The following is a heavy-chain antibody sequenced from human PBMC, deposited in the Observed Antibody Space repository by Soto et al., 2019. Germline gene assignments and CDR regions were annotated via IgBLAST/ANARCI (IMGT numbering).Heavy chain of an antibody. CDR3: ARENTMVRGVITGNWFDP. V-gene: IGHV4-59*01. CDR1: GGSISSYY. CDR2: IYYSGST. Sequence: SETLSLTCTVSGGSISSYYWSWIRQPPGKXLEWIGYIYYSGSTNYNPSLKSRVTISVDTSKNQFSLKLSSVTAADTAVYYRARENTMVRGVITGNWFDPWGQGTLVTVYS. D-gene: IGHD3-10*01. J-gene: IGHJ5*02.